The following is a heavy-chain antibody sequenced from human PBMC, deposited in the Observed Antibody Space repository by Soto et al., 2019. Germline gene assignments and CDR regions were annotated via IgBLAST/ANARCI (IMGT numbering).Heavy chain of an antibody. CDR3: AGIAARRGIDY. Sequence: PSETLSLTCTVSGGSISSVDYYWSWIRQPPGKGLEWIGYIYYTGSTSYNPSLKSRVTMSVDTSKNQVSLKLSSVTAADTAVYYCAGIAARRGIDYWGQGTLVTVSS. CDR1: GGSISSVDYY. CDR2: IYYTGST. D-gene: IGHD6-6*01. V-gene: IGHV4-30-4*01. J-gene: IGHJ4*02.